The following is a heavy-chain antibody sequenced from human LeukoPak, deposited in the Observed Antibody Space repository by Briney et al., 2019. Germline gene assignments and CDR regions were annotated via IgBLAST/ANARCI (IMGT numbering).Heavy chain of an antibody. CDR2: INHSGST. D-gene: IGHD3-3*01. J-gene: IGHJ4*02. CDR3: ARETVRITIFGVVIETSYFDY. Sequence: SETLSLTCAVYGGSFSGYNWSWIRQPPGKGLEWVGEINHSGSTNYNPSLKSRVTISVNTSKNQFSLKLSSVTAADTAVYYCARETVRITIFGVVIETSYFDYWGQGTLVTVSS. CDR1: GGSFSGYN. V-gene: IGHV4-34*01.